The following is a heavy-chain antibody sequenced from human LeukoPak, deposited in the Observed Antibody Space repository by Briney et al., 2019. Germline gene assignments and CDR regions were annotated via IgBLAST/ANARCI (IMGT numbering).Heavy chain of an antibody. CDR3: ARYTADLEYYFDY. V-gene: IGHV4-59*01. J-gene: IGHJ4*02. Sequence: XGIVYIYYSGSTNYTPSLKSRVTISVDTSKNQFSLKLSSVTAADTAVYYCARYTADLEYYFDYWGQGTLVTVPS. D-gene: IGHD5-18*01. CDR2: IYYSGST.